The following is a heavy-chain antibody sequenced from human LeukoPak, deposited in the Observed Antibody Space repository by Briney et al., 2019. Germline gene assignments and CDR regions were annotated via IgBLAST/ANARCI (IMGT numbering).Heavy chain of an antibody. J-gene: IGHJ3*02. CDR1: GGSISSYY. CDR3: ARGPGKECSTSCRNAFDI. CDR2: IYYSGST. V-gene: IGHV4-59*01. D-gene: IGHD2-2*01. Sequence: PSETLSLTCTVSGGSISSYYWSWIRQPPGKGLEWIGYIYYSGSTNYNPSLKSRVTISVDTSKNQFSLKLSSVTAADTAVYYCARGPGKECSTSCRNAFDIWGQGTMVTVSS.